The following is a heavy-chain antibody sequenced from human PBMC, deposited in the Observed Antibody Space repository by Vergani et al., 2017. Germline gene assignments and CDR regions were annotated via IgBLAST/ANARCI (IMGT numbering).Heavy chain of an antibody. CDR2: INPSGGST. V-gene: IGHV1-46*01. CDR1: GYTFTSYY. Sequence: QVQLVQSGAEVKKPGSSVKVSCKASGYTFTSYYMHWVRQAPGQVLEWMGIINPSGGSTSYAQKFQGRVTMTRDTSTSTVYMELSSLRSEDTAVYYCARDLGYCSGGSCYEGAFDIWGQGTMVTVSS. CDR3: ARDLGYCSGGSCYEGAFDI. J-gene: IGHJ3*02. D-gene: IGHD2-15*01.